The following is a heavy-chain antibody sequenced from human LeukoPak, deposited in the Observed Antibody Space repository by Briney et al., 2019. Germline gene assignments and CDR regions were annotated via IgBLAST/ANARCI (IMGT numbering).Heavy chain of an antibody. CDR1: GGSFIGHY. CDR3: AGGRYLTTRGGAAAGFLDY. V-gene: IGHV4-34*01. D-gene: IGHD6-13*01. CDR2: INHGGST. Sequence: SEALSLTCAVSGGSFIGHYWNWIRQPPGKGLEWIGEINHGGSTNYNPSLKSRVTISVDTSQNQFSLRLSSVTAADTAVYYCAGGRYLTTRGGAAAGFLDYWGQGTLVTVST. J-gene: IGHJ4*02.